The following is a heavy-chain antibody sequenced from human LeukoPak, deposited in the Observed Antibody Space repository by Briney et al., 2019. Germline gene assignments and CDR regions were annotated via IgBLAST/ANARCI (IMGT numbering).Heavy chain of an antibody. CDR2: ISAYNGNT. Sequence: ASVKVSGKASGYTFTSYGISWVRQAPGQGLEWMGWISAYNGNTNYAQKLQGRVTMTTDTSTSTAYMELRSLRSDDTAVYYCASVSGYSSGWYLDYWGQGTLVTVSS. V-gene: IGHV1-18*01. CDR3: ASVSGYSSGWYLDY. D-gene: IGHD6-19*01. CDR1: GYTFTSYG. J-gene: IGHJ4*02.